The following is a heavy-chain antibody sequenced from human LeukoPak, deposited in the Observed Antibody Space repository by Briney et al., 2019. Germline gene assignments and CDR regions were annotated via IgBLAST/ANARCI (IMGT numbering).Heavy chain of an antibody. D-gene: IGHD3-22*01. CDR1: GYTVTGYY. Sequence: ASVKVSCKASGYTVTGYYMHWVRQAPGQGLEWMGRINPNSGGTNYAQKFQGRVTMTRATSISTAYMELSRLRSDDTAVYYCAREYYYDSSGEDYWGQGTLVTVSS. CDR2: INPNSGGT. J-gene: IGHJ4*02. CDR3: AREYYYDSSGEDY. V-gene: IGHV1-2*06.